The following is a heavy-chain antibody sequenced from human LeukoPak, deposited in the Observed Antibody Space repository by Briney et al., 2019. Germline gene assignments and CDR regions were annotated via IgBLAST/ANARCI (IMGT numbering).Heavy chain of an antibody. V-gene: IGHV3-21*04. Sequence: GGSLRLSCAASGFTFSSYNMNSVRQAPGKGLECVSSITTSITYTFYADSVKGRFTTSRANANNSLNLQLNSRRAEDMALYYCVKENTAFLRWGGFVMWGQGTMVTVSS. D-gene: IGHD5-18*01. CDR1: GFTFSSYN. J-gene: IGHJ3*02. CDR2: ITTSITYT. CDR3: VKENTAFLRWGGFVM.